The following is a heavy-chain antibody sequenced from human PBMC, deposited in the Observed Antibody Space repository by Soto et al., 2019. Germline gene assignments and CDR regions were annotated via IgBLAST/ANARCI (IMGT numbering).Heavy chain of an antibody. D-gene: IGHD3-16*01. Sequence: SETLYLTCTVSGGSISSGGYYWSWIRQHPGKGLEWIGYIYYSGSTYYNPSLKSRVTISVDTSKNQFSLKLSSVTAADTAVYYCARVLGREGRFGELCRGPWFDSWGQRTLVTVSS. V-gene: IGHV4-31*03. CDR1: GGSISSGGYY. CDR2: IYYSGST. J-gene: IGHJ5*01. CDR3: ARVLGREGRFGELCRGPWFDS.